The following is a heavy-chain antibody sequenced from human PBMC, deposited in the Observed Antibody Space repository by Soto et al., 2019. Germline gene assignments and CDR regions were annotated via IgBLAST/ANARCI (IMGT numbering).Heavy chain of an antibody. CDR2: IYWTDDK. Sequence: QITLKESGPTLVKPTQTLTLTCTFSGFSLSTSGMGVAWIRQPPEKALEWLAVIYWTDDKRYSPSLKSRLTNTKDTSKNQVVLTLTDVDPVDTATYYCAHRTSSDSGSENTYYDGMDVWGQGTTVTVSS. CDR3: AHRTSSDSGSENTYYDGMDV. CDR1: GFSLSTSGMG. J-gene: IGHJ6*02. D-gene: IGHD3-10*01. V-gene: IGHV2-5*01.